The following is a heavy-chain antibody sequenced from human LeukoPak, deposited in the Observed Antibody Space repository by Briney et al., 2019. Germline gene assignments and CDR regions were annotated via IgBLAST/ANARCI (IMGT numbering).Heavy chain of an antibody. CDR2: IYYSGST. J-gene: IGHJ5*02. CDR3: ARDLLNWFDP. Sequence: XETLSLTCTVSGGSISSYYWSWIRQPPGKGLEWIGYIYYSGSTNYNPSLKSRVTISVDTSKNQFSLKLSSVTAADTAVYYCARDLLNWFDPWGQGTLVTVSS. CDR1: GGSISSYY. V-gene: IGHV4-59*01.